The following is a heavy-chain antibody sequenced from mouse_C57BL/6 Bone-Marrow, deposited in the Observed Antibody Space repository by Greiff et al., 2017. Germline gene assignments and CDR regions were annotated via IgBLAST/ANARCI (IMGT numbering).Heavy chain of an antibody. CDR3: AGRGFAY. CDR2: ISTGGGST. CDR1: GFTFSDYY. J-gene: IGHJ2*01. Sequence: EVQLVESGGGLVQPGGSLKLSCAASGFTFSDYYMYWVRQTPEKRLEWVAYISTGGGSTYYPDTVKGLFTISRDNAKNTLYLQLSRLKSEDTAMYYCAGRGFAYGGRGTTLTVSA. V-gene: IGHV5-12*01.